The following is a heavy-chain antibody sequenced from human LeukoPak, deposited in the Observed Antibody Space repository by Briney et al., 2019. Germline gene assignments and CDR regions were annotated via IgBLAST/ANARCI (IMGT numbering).Heavy chain of an antibody. CDR2: IYSGGST. J-gene: IGHJ4*02. V-gene: IGHV3-53*01. D-gene: IGHD3-22*01. CDR3: ARGRYDSSAQLNGFDY. Sequence: GGSLRLSCAASGFTVSSNYMSWVRQAPGKGLEWVSVIYSGGSTYYADSVKGRFTISRDNSKNTLYLQMNSLRAEDTAAYYCARGRYDSSAQLNGFDYWGQGTLVTVSS. CDR1: GFTVSSNY.